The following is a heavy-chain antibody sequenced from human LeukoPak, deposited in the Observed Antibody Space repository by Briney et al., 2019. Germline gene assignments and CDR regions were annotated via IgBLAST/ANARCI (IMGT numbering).Heavy chain of an antibody. CDR2: LYPGDSDT. D-gene: IGHD4-23*01. J-gene: IGHJ3*02. CDR1: GYKFITYW. V-gene: IGHV5-51*01. Sequence: GESLKISCNASGYKFITYWIGWVRQMPGKGLEWMGILYPGDSDTRDSPYFQGQVTISADKSISTAYLQWSSLKASDTAIYYCARPDDYGGKPAAFDIWGQGTLVTVSS. CDR3: ARPDDYGGKPAAFDI.